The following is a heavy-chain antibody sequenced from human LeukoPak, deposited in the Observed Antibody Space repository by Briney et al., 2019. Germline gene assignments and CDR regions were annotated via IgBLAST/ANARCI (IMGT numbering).Heavy chain of an antibody. CDR1: GFTFSSYD. CDR3: GKDASSGTYFDY. Sequence: QSGGSLRLSCAASGFTFSSYDMSWVRRAPGKGLEWVSAISGSGGSTYYADSVKGRFTISRDKSKNTLYLQMNSLRAEDTALYYCGKDASSGTYFDYWGQGTLVTVSS. J-gene: IGHJ4*02. V-gene: IGHV3-23*01. D-gene: IGHD1-1*01. CDR2: ISGSGGST.